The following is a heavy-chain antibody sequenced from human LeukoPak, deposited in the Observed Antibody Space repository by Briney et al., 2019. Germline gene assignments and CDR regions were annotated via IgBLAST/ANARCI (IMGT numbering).Heavy chain of an antibody. J-gene: IGHJ4*02. CDR2: IDQDGSER. CDR1: GFTFTTYW. Sequence: GGSLRLSCEASGFTFTTYWMSWVRQAAGKGLEWVANIDQDGSERYYVDSVKGRFTISRDNAKNSVFLQMNSLRAEDTAVYYCAKAPIKYETYYFDYWGQGTLVTVSS. D-gene: IGHD5-12*01. CDR3: AKAPIKYETYYFDY. V-gene: IGHV3-7*03.